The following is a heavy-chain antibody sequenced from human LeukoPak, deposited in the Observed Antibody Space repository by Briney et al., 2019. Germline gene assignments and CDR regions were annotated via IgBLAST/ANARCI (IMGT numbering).Heavy chain of an antibody. CDR1: GSPFTSYW. CDR2: IYPGDSDT. J-gene: IGHJ4*02. V-gene: IGHV5-51*01. D-gene: IGHD4-11*01. Sequence: GASLQISCKGSGSPFTSYWIGRVRQIPGKGLDRMGIIYPGDSDTRYSPSFQGQVTLSADKSISTAYLQWSSLKASDTAMYYCARGFGTVTTSHFDYWGEGNLVTVSP. CDR3: ARGFGTVTTSHFDY.